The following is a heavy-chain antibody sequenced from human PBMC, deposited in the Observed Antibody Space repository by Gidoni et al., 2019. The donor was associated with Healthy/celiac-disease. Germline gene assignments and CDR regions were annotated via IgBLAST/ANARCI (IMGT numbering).Heavy chain of an antibody. CDR3: ARDDYGAHAD. J-gene: IGHJ4*02. CDR2: MKPNSGNT. V-gene: IGHV1-8*01. Sequence: HVHLVQSVAEVQTPAASVKVSCKASVYTFTSYDINWVRQATGQGLEWMGWMKPNSGNTGYAQKFQGRVTMTRNTSISTAYMELSSLRAEDTAVYYCARDDYGAHADWGQGTLVTVAS. CDR1: VYTFTSYD. D-gene: IGHD4-17*01.